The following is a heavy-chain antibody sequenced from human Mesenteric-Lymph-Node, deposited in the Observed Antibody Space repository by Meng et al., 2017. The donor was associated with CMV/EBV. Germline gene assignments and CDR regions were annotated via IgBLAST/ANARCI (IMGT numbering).Heavy chain of an antibody. D-gene: IGHD3-16*01. CDR1: GFTFSSYG. CDR2: IRYDGSNI. J-gene: IGHJ5*02. V-gene: IGHV3-30*02. Sequence: GGSLRLSCAASGFTFSSYGMHWVRQAPGKGLEWVSFIRYDGSNIYYADSVKGRFTISRDNSKNTLYLKMNSLRAEDTAVYYCAKGPARVTFGGDWFDAWGQGTLVTVSS. CDR3: AKGPARVTFGGDWFDA.